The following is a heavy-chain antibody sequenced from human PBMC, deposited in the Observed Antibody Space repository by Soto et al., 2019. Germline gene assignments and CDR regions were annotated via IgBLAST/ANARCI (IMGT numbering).Heavy chain of an antibody. CDR3: AKAQDIVVVPAAMNWDY. CDR1: GFTFSSYS. CDR2: ISGSGGST. Sequence: GGSLRLSCAASGFTFSSYSMSWVRQAQGKGLEWVSAISGSGGSTYYADSVKGRFTISRDNSKNTLYLQMNSLRAEDTAVYYCAKAQDIVVVPAAMNWDYWGQGTLVTVSS. V-gene: IGHV3-23*01. J-gene: IGHJ4*02. D-gene: IGHD2-2*01.